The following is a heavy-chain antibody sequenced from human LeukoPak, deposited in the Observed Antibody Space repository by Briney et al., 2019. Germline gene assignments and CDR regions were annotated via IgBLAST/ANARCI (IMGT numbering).Heavy chain of an antibody. V-gene: IGHV4-34*01. CDR3: ARAASLSKIFDY. CDR2: INHSGST. CDR1: GGSFSVYY. Sequence: SETLSLTCAVYGGSFSVYYWSWIRQPPGKGLEWIGEINHSGSTNYNPSLKSRVTISVDTSKNQFSLKLSSVTAADTAVYYCARAASLSKIFDYWGQGTLVTVSS. J-gene: IGHJ4*02.